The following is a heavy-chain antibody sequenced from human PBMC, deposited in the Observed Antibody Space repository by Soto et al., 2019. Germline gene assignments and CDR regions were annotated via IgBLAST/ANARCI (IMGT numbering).Heavy chain of an antibody. Sequence: PGGSLKLSCAASGFTFSSYGMHWVRQAPGKGLEWVAVIWYDGSNKYYADSVKGRFTISRDNSKNTLYLQMNSLRAEDTAEYYCARAPLKSGIFGVEGIFDYWGQGTLVTVSS. CDR3: ARAPLKSGIFGVEGIFDY. CDR2: IWYDGSNK. J-gene: IGHJ4*02. V-gene: IGHV3-33*01. D-gene: IGHD3-3*01. CDR1: GFTFSSYG.